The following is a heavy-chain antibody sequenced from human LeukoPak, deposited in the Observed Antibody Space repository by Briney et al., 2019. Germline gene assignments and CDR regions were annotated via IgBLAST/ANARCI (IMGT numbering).Heavy chain of an antibody. CDR1: GFIFGKCG. V-gene: IGHV3-30*18. CDR3: AKGRGAYYYYAMDV. D-gene: IGHD3-16*01. Sequence: PGGSLRLSCAASGFIFGKCGMHWVRQAPGKGLEWVAVISYDGSNKNYADSVKGRFTISRDNPENTLYLQMNSLRVEDTAVYYCAKGRGAYYYYAMDVWGQGTTVTVSS. J-gene: IGHJ6*02. CDR2: ISYDGSNK.